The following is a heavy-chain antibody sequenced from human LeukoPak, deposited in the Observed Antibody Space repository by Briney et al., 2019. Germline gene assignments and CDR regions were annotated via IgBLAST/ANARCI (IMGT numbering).Heavy chain of an antibody. CDR1: GFTFSSYA. D-gene: IGHD3-22*01. Sequence: GGSLRLSCAASGFTFSSYAMHWVRQAPGKGLEYVSAISSNGGSTYYANSVKGRFTISRDNSKNTLYLQMGSLRAEDMAVYYCARGGTSRITMIVVVTDAFDIWGQGTMVTVSS. J-gene: IGHJ3*02. CDR3: ARGGTSRITMIVVVTDAFDI. CDR2: ISSNGGST. V-gene: IGHV3-64*01.